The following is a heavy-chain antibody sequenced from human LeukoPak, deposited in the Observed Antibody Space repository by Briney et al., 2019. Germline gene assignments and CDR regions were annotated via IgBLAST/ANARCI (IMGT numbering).Heavy chain of an antibody. Sequence: SQTLSLTCAISGDSVSNKTTAWNWIRQSPSRGLEWLGRTYYRSKWYHEYALSATSRITINTDTSKNQFSLHLDSVTPEDTAVYYCAGGYSIWGQGTLVTVSS. D-gene: IGHD5-12*01. J-gene: IGHJ4*02. CDR2: TYYRSKWYH. CDR3: AGGYSI. V-gene: IGHV6-1*01. CDR1: GDSVSNKTTA.